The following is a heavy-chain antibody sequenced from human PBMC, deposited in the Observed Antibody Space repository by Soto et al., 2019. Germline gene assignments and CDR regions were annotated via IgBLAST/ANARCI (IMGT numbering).Heavy chain of an antibody. CDR2: IHAGNGNA. V-gene: IGHV1-3*01. Sequence: ASVKVSCKTSGYSFMTYAIHWVRQAPGQSLEWMGWIHAGNGNAKYSQNSQGRVTITRDTSANTVHMELSSLRSEDTALYYCARETFSVPTYSCDSWGQGTLVTVSS. CDR1: GYSFMTYA. CDR3: ARETFSVPTYSCDS. J-gene: IGHJ4*02. D-gene: IGHD2-21*01.